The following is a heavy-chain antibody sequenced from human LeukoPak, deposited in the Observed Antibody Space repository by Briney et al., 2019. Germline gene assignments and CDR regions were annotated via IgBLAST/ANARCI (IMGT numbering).Heavy chain of an antibody. V-gene: IGHV3-48*03. CDR1: GFTFSSYE. J-gene: IGHJ4*02. CDR3: AKDDAWLQYND. CDR2: ISSGGKTT. Sequence: PGGSLRLSCAASGFTFSSYEMYWVRQAPGKGLEWVSYISSGGKTTYYADSVKGRFTISRDNANSSLYLQINSLRDGDTAVYYCAKDDAWLQYNDWGQGTLVTVSS. D-gene: IGHD5-24*01.